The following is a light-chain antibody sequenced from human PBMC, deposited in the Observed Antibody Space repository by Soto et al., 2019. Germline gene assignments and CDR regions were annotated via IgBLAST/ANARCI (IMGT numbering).Light chain of an antibody. CDR3: SSYRGSSSYV. V-gene: IGLV2-14*01. CDR1: ANDIGNYNY. J-gene: IGLJ1*01. Sequence: QSALTQPASVSGSPGQSITISCTGTANDIGNYNYVSWYQQHPGKAPKLMIYGVSNRPSGVSNRFSGSKSGNAASLTISGLQAEDEAEYYCSSYRGSSSYVFGTGTKLTVL. CDR2: GVS.